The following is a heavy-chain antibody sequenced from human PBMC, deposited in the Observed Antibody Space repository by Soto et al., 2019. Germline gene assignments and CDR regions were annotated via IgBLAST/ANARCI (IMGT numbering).Heavy chain of an antibody. J-gene: IGHJ6*02. CDR3: ARQYCSGGSCYSYYYYYYGMDV. D-gene: IGHD2-15*01. CDR2: IYPGDSDT. V-gene: IGHV5-51*01. Sequence: GESLKISCKGSGYSFTSYWIGWVRQMPGKGLEWMGIIYPGDSDTRYSPSFQGQVTISADKSISTAYLQWSSLKASDTAMYYCARQYCSGGSCYSYYYYYYGMDVWGQGTTVTVSS. CDR1: GYSFTSYW.